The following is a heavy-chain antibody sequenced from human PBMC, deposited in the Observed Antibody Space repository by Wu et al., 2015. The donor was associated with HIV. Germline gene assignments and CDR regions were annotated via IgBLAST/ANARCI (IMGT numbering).Heavy chain of an antibody. V-gene: IGHV1-18*04. CDR2: ISAYNGKT. CDR1: GYSFRSYG. CDR3: TRGSNSWASDV. Sequence: QVQLVQSGGEVKKPGASVKVSCKASGYSFRSYGISWVRQAPGEGLEWVGWISAYNGKTDYSQKLLGRVTMTTDTSTNTAYLDLRSLTVDDTAVYYCTRGSNSWASDVWGPGTRSSSPQ. J-gene: IGHJ3*01. D-gene: IGHD2/OR15-2a*01.